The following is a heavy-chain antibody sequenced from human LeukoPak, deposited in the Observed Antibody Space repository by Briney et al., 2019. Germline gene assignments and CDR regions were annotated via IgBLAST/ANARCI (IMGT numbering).Heavy chain of an antibody. CDR1: GFTFSSYW. J-gene: IGHJ4*02. CDR2: IKQDGSEK. V-gene: IGHV3-7*03. CDR3: ARDRILWFGELPYFDY. Sequence: GGSLRLSCAASGFTFSSYWMSWVRQAPGKGLEWVANIKQDGSEKYYVDSVKGRFTISRDNAKNSLYLQMNSLRAEDTAVYYCARDRILWFGELPYFDYWGQGTLVTVSS. D-gene: IGHD3-10*01.